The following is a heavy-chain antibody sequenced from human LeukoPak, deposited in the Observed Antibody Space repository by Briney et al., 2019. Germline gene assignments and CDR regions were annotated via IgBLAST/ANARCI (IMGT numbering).Heavy chain of an antibody. D-gene: IGHD1/OR15-1a*01. Sequence: GASVTVSCKASGYTFTDYYMHWVRQAPGQGLEWMGWINPNSGGTNYAQKFQGRVTMTRDTSISTAYMELSRLRSDDTAVYYCARGTATSLIPHYYYYMDVCGKGTTVTISS. CDR2: INPNSGGT. J-gene: IGHJ6*03. CDR3: ARGTATSLIPHYYYYMDV. V-gene: IGHV1-2*02. CDR1: GYTFTDYY.